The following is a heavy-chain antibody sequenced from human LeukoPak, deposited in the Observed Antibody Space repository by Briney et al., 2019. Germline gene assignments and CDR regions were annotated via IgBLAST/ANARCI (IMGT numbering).Heavy chain of an antibody. CDR1: GGSISSSSYY. D-gene: IGHD6-19*01. CDR3: ARAIFSRGWYLVDY. Sequence: SETLSLTCTVSGGSISSSSYYWGWIRQPPGKGLEWIGSIYYSGSTYYNPSLKSRVTISVDTSKNQFSLKLSSVTAADTAVYYCARAIFSRGWYLVDYWGQGTLVTVSS. CDR2: IYYSGST. V-gene: IGHV4-39*01. J-gene: IGHJ4*02.